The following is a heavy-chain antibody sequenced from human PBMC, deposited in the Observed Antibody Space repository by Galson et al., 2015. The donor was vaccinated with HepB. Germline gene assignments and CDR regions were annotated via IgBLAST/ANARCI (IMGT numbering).Heavy chain of an antibody. CDR1: GFTFGTYA. CDR2: MNAVGSRT. J-gene: IGHJ3*02. D-gene: IGHD6-19*01. V-gene: IGHV3-23*01. Sequence: SLRLSCAASGFTFGTYAMSWVRQAPGKGLEWVSGMNAVGSRTYYADSVKGRFTISTDNSKKTVFLQMNSLRDEDTGVYYCAKDRDYYSSGWYPHPEAFDIWGQGAMVTVSS. CDR3: AKDRDYYSSGWYPHPEAFDI.